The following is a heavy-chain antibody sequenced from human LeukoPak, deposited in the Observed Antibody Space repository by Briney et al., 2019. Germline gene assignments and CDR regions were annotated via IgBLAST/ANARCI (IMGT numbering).Heavy chain of an antibody. D-gene: IGHD6-19*01. CDR2: IYHSGSI. Sequence: KASETLSLTCAVSGYSISSGYYWGWIRQPPGKGLEWIGSIYHSGSIYYNPSLKSRVTISVDTSKNQFSLKLSSVTAADTAVYYCARGLAVAGSPLGYWGQGTLVTVSS. J-gene: IGHJ4*02. CDR3: ARGLAVAGSPLGY. CDR1: GYSISSGYY. V-gene: IGHV4-38-2*01.